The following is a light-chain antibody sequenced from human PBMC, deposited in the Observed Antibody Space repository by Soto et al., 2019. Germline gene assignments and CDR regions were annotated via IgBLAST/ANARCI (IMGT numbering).Light chain of an antibody. V-gene: IGKV1-39*01. CDR3: QQSHSTPLT. Sequence: DIQMTQSPSSLSASVGDRVTITCRASQSISSYLNWYQQKPGKAPKVLISGAFSLQSGIPLRFSGSGSGTDFTLTISSLQSEDFASYYCQQSHSTPLTFGGGTKVEIK. J-gene: IGKJ4*01. CDR2: GAF. CDR1: QSISSY.